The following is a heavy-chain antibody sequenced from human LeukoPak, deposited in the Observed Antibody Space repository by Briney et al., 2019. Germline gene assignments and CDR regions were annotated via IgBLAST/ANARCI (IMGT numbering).Heavy chain of an antibody. V-gene: IGHV1-24*01. CDR3: ATDYYDSSGYYYFDY. CDR1: GYTLTELS. D-gene: IGHD3-22*01. CDR2: FDPEDGET. Sequence: ASVKVSCKVSGYTLTELSMHWVRQAPGKGLEWMGGFDPEDGETIYAQKFQGRVTMTEDTSSDTAYMELSSLRSEDTAVYYCATDYYDSSGYYYFDYWGQGTLDTVSS. J-gene: IGHJ4*02.